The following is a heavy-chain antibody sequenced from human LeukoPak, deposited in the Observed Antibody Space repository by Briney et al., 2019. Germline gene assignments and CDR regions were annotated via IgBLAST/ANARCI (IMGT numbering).Heavy chain of an antibody. D-gene: IGHD3-3*01. CDR1: GFTFSSYW. CDR2: INSDGSST. J-gene: IGHJ3*02. Sequence: GGSLRLSCAASGFTFSSYWMHWVRQAPGKGLVWVSLINSDGSSTIYADSVKGRFTISRDNVKNTLYLQMNSLRAEDTAVYYCAKGLTIFGVVNDAFDIWGQGTMVTVSS. V-gene: IGHV3-74*01. CDR3: AKGLTIFGVVNDAFDI.